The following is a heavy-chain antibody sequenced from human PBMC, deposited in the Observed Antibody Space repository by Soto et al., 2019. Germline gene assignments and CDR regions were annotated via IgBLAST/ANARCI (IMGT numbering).Heavy chain of an antibody. CDR3: ARLDIVVVPAADTDYYYYMDV. D-gene: IGHD2-2*01. J-gene: IGHJ6*03. V-gene: IGHV4-59*08. Sequence: QVQLQESGPGLVKTSETLSLTCTVSGGSISSYYWSWIRQPPGKGLEWIGYIYYSGSTNDNPSLKNRFTNSVDTSKNRFSLKLSAVTAADTAVYYCARLDIVVVPAADTDYYYYMDVWGKGTTVTVSS. CDR1: GGSISSYY. CDR2: IYYSGST.